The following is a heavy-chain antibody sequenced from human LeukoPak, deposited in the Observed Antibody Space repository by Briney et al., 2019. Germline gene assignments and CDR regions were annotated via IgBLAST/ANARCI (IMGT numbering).Heavy chain of an antibody. CDR2: ITSSGTGT. V-gene: IGHV3-23*01. Sequence: GGSLRLSCAASGFTFNIYAMSWVRQAPGKGLEWVSSITSSGTGTFYADSVKGRFTISRDNSESTLYLQVNSLRAEDTAVYYCAKDRPNYYDSSGHYYRRNGDYWGQRTLVTVSS. J-gene: IGHJ4*02. CDR1: GFTFNIYA. CDR3: AKDRPNYYDSSGHYYRRNGDY. D-gene: IGHD3-22*01.